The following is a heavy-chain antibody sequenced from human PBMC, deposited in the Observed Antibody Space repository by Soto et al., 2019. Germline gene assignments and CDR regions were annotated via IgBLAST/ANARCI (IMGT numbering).Heavy chain of an antibody. V-gene: IGHV4-30-4*01. CDR3: AINTGWQQSPRFDS. Sequence: KASETLSLTCTVSGGSIYKPDYYWSWIRQFPGKGLEWTGSIHYSGPTSYNPSLESRVTISVDRSKNQFSLRLTSVTAADTAVYYCAINTGWQQSPRFDSWGQGTLVTVSS. CDR1: GGSIYKPDYY. D-gene: IGHD1-1*01. J-gene: IGHJ4*02. CDR2: IHYSGPT.